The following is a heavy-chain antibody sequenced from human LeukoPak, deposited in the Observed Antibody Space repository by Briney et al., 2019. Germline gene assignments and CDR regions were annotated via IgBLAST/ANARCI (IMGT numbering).Heavy chain of an antibody. CDR1: GYTFTSYY. CDR3: ARDLGSGWYTVDY. D-gene: IGHD6-19*01. Sequence: ASVRVSCKASGYTFTSYYIHWVRQAPGQGLEWMGTINPSGGSTSYAQKFQGRITVTRDASTSTVYMELSGLISEDTAIYYCARDLGSGWYTVDYWGQGTLVTVSS. J-gene: IGHJ4*02. V-gene: IGHV1-46*01. CDR2: INPSGGST.